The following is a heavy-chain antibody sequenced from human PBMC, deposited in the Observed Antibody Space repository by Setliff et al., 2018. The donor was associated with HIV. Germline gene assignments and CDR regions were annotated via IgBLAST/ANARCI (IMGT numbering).Heavy chain of an antibody. J-gene: IGHJ3*02. V-gene: IGHV1-18*01. CDR1: GYTFTSYG. D-gene: IGHD1-26*01. Sequence: GPVKVSCKASGYTFTSYGISWVRQAPGQGLEWMGWISAYNGNTNYAQKLQGRVTMTTDTSTTTAYMELRSLRSEDTAVYYCASIVGASDAFDIWGQGTMVTVSS. CDR3: ASIVGASDAFDI. CDR2: ISAYNGNT.